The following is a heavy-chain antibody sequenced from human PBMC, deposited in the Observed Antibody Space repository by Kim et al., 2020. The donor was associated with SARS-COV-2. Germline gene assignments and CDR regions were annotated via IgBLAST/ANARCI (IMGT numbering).Heavy chain of an antibody. D-gene: IGHD3-10*01. Sequence: SETLSLTCSVSGGSISSGGYHWSWIRQHPGKGLEWIGYIYYSGSTYYNPSLKSRVTISVDTSKNQFSLKLSSVTAADTAVYHCARMVRGVIITGYNWFDPWGQGTLVTVSS. V-gene: IGHV4-31*03. J-gene: IGHJ5*02. CDR3: ARMVRGVIITGYNWFDP. CDR1: GGSISSGGYH. CDR2: IYYSGST.